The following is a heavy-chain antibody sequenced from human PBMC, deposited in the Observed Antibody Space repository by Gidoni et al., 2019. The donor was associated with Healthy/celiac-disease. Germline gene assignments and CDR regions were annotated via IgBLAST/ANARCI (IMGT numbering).Heavy chain of an antibody. D-gene: IGHD4-17*01. J-gene: IGHJ3*02. V-gene: IGHV1-18*04. CDR2: ISAYNGNT. Sequence: QVQLVQSGAEVKKPGASVKVSCKASGYTFSSYGISWVRQAPGQGLEWMGWISAYNGNTNYAQKLQGRVTMTTDTSTSTAYMELRSLRSDDTAVYYCARDVYGDYEADSDNNAFDIWGQGTMVTVSS. CDR1: GYTFSSYG. CDR3: ARDVYGDYEADSDNNAFDI.